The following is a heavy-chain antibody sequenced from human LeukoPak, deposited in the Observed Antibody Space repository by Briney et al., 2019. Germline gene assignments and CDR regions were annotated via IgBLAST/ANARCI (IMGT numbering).Heavy chain of an antibody. D-gene: IGHD3/OR15-3a*01. J-gene: IGHJ6*03. Sequence: GSLRLSCAASGFTFSSYGMHWVRQPPGKGLEWIGYIHYTGNTNYNPSLKSRVTVSIDTSKNQFSLKLSSMTAADTAVYYCARAPPGLFYYYMDVWGKGTTVTVSS. CDR3: ARAPPGLFYYYMDV. CDR1: GFTFSSYG. V-gene: IGHV4-59*01. CDR2: IHYTGNT.